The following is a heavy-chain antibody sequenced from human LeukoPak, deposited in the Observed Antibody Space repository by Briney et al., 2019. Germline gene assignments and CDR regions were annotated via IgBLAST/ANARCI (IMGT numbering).Heavy chain of an antibody. J-gene: IGHJ4*02. CDR1: GFTFDDYA. D-gene: IGHD2-2*01. CDR3: ARGGYCSSTSCYGELNY. Sequence: GGSLRLSCAASGFTFDDYAMHWVRQAPGKGLEWVSGISWYSGSIDYADSVKGRFTISRDNAKNSLYLQMNSLRAEDTAVYYCARGGYCSSTSCYGELNYWGQGTLVTVSS. V-gene: IGHV3-9*01. CDR2: ISWYSGSI.